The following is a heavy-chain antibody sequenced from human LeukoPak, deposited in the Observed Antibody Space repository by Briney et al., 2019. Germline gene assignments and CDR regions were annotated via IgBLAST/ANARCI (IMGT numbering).Heavy chain of an antibody. CDR1: GFTFSTYA. Sequence: GGSLRLSCAVSGFTFSTYAMMWVRQAPGKGLEWVSVISDSGGTTYYADSVKGRFTMSRDNSKDTLYLQMNSLRVEDTAVYYCARHKGGSYSGAFDVWGQGTMVTVSS. J-gene: IGHJ3*01. CDR3: ARHKGGSYSGAFDV. V-gene: IGHV3-23*01. D-gene: IGHD3-10*01. CDR2: ISDSGGTT.